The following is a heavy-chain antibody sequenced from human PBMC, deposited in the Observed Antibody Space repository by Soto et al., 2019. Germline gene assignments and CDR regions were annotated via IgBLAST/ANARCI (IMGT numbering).Heavy chain of an antibody. V-gene: IGHV5-51*01. CDR1: GYSFTSYW. J-gene: IGHJ6*03. Sequence: PGESLKISCKGSGYSFTSYWIGWVRQMPGKGLEWMGIIYPGDSDTRYSPSFQGQVTISADKSISTAYLQWSSLKASDTAMYYCARGGYCSSTSCYDHRYYYYMTAGAKGTRSPSP. CDR2: IYPGDSDT. D-gene: IGHD2-2*01. CDR3: ARGGYCSSTSCYDHRYYYYMTA.